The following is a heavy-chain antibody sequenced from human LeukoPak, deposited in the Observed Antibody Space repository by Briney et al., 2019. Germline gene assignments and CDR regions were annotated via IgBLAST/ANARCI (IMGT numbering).Heavy chain of an antibody. J-gene: IGHJ4*02. CDR2: INPNSGGT. CDR3: ARVMNREGTNY. D-gene: IGHD1/OR15-1a*01. CDR1: GYTFTGYY. Sequence: ASVKVSCKASGYTFTGYYMHWVRQVPGQGLEWMGWINPNSGGTKYAQKFQGRVAMTRDTSISTAYMELNRLRSDDTAVYYCARVMNREGTNYWGQGTLVTVSS. V-gene: IGHV1-2*02.